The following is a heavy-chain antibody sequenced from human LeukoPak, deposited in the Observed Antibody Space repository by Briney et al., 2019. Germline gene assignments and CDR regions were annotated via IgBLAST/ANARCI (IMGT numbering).Heavy chain of an antibody. CDR1: GGSLSSSSYY. CDR3: ARHIAYCGGDCYSYYFDY. D-gene: IGHD2-21*01. V-gene: IGHV4-39*01. CDR2: IYYSGST. J-gene: IGHJ4*02. Sequence: SETLSLTCTVSGGSLSSSSYYWGWIRQPPGKGLEWIGSIYYSGSTYYNPSFKSRVTMSVDTSKNQFSLKLSSVTAADTAVYYCARHIAYCGGDCYSYYFDYWGQGTLVTVSS.